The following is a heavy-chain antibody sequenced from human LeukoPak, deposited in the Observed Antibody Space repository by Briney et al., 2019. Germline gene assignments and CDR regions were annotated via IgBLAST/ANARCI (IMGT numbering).Heavy chain of an antibody. V-gene: IGHV1-2*02. CDR1: GYTFTSYD. D-gene: IGHD6-13*01. CDR2: INPNSGGT. Sequence: ASVNVSCKASGYTFTSYDINWVRQAPGQGLEWMGWINPNSGGTNYAQKFQGRVTMTRDTSISTAYMELSRLRSDDTAVYYCARGSYSSSCSHWGQGTLVTVSS. J-gene: IGHJ4*02. CDR3: ARGSYSSSCSH.